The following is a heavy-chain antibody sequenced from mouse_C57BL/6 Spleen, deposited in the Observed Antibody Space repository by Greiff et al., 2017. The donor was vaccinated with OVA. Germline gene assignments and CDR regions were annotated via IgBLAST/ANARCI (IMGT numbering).Heavy chain of an antibody. D-gene: IGHD4-1*01. Sequence: VQLQQPGAELVKPGASVKLSCKASGYTFTSYWMQWVKQRPGQGLEWIGEIDPSDSYTNSNQKFKGKATLTVDTSSSTAYMQLSSLTSEDSAVYYCASGGLTGSFDYWGQGTTLTVSS. J-gene: IGHJ2*01. CDR3: ASGGLTGSFDY. V-gene: IGHV1-50*01. CDR2: IDPSDSYT. CDR1: GYTFTSYW.